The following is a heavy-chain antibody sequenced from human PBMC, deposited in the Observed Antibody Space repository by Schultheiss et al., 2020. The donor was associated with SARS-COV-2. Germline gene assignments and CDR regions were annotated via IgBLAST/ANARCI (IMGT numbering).Heavy chain of an antibody. J-gene: IGHJ4*02. CDR2: TWYDGSNK. V-gene: IGHV3-33*07. D-gene: IGHD3-9*01. CDR1: GFTFSSYG. Sequence: GGSLRLSCVASGFTFSSYGMYWVRQAPGKGLDWVAVTWYDGSNKYYADSVKGRFTISRDNSKNTLYLQMNSLRAEDTAVYYCARDYDILTGYYISETYWGQGTLVTVSS. CDR3: ARDYDILTGYYISETY.